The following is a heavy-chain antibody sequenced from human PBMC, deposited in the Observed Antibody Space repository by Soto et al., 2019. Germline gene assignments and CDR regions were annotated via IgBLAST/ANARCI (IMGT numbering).Heavy chain of an antibody. CDR3: ARALILTGYYIHDACDI. D-gene: IGHD3-9*01. Sequence: SETLSLTCAVSGGSISSYYWSWIRQPPGKGLEWIGYIYYSGSTNYNPSLKSRVTISVDTSKNQFSLKLSSVTAADTAVYYCARALILTGYYIHDACDIWGQGTMVTVSS. V-gene: IGHV4-59*01. CDR1: GGSISSYY. CDR2: IYYSGST. J-gene: IGHJ3*02.